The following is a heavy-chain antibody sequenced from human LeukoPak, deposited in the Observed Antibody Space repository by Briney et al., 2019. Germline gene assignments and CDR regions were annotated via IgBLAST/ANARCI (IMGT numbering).Heavy chain of an antibody. J-gene: IGHJ3*02. D-gene: IGHD2-21*02. CDR2: VSAYNGNT. Sequence: GASVKVSCKASGCTFTSYGISWVRQAPGQGLEWMGWVSAYNGNTNYAQKLQGRVTMTTDTSTSTAYMELRSLRSDDTAVYYCARGCGGDCYGAFDIWGQGTMVTVSS. CDR3: ARGCGGDCYGAFDI. CDR1: GCTFTSYG. V-gene: IGHV1-18*01.